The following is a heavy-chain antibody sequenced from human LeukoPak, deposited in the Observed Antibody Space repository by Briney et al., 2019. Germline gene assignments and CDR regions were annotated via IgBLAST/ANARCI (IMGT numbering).Heavy chain of an antibody. CDR3: ARGLRCSGGSCYSAYYYYYYMDV. V-gene: IGHV4-59*01. D-gene: IGHD2-15*01. CDR1: GGPISSYY. J-gene: IGHJ6*03. CDR2: IYYSGST. Sequence: SETLSLTCTVSGGPISSYYWSWIRQPPGKGLEWIGYIYYSGSTNYNPSLKSRVTISVDTSKNQFSLKLSSVTAADTAVYYCARGLRCSGGSCYSAYYYYYYMDVWGKGTTVTVSS.